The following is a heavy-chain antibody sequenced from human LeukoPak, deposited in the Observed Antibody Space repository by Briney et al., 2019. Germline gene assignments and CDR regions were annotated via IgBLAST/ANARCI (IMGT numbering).Heavy chain of an antibody. CDR1: GGSFSGYY. Sequence: PSETLSLTCAVYGGSFSGYYWSWIRQPPGKGLEWIGEINHSGSTNYNPSLKSRVTISVDTSKNQFSLKLSSVTAADTAVYYCARRATVSRGYNWFVPWGQGTLVTVSS. J-gene: IGHJ5*02. V-gene: IGHV4-34*01. CDR3: ARRATVSRGYNWFVP. CDR2: INHSGST. D-gene: IGHD4-17*01.